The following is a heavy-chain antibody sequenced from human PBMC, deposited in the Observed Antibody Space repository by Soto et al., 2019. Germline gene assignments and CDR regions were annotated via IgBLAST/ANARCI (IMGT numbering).Heavy chain of an antibody. CDR3: ARRIGGVTTGHWRFDP. D-gene: IGHD4-17*01. V-gene: IGHV5-51*01. CDR2: IYPGDSDT. CDR1: GYSFTSYW. J-gene: IGHJ5*02. Sequence: GESLKISCNGSGYSFTSYWIGWVRQMPGKGLEWMGIIYPGDSDTRYSPSFQGQVTISADKSISTAYLQWSSLKASDTAMYYCARRIGGVTTGHWRFDPWGQGTLVTVYS.